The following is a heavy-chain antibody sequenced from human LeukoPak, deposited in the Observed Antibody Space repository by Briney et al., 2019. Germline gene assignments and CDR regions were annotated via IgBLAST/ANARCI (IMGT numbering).Heavy chain of an antibody. D-gene: IGHD3-22*01. V-gene: IGHV3-74*01. CDR1: GFTFSSYW. Sequence: GGSLRLSCAASGFTFSSYWMHWVRQAPGKGLVWVSRINSDGSSTTYADSVKGRFTISRDNAKNTLYLRMNSLRAEDTAVYYCARYYYDSSGLNWFDSWGQGTLVTVSS. J-gene: IGHJ5*01. CDR3: ARYYYDSSGLNWFDS. CDR2: INSDGSST.